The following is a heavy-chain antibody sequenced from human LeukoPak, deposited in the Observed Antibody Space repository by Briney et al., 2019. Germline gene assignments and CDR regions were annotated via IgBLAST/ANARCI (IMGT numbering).Heavy chain of an antibody. CDR3: ATIITTYYMDV. CDR2: IYYSGST. Sequence: SETLSLTCTVSGGSISSSSYYWGWIRQPPGKGLEWIGSIYYSGSTYYNPSLKSRVTISVDTSKNQFSLKLSSVTAADTAVYYCATIITTYYMDVWGEGTTVTVSS. D-gene: IGHD3-22*01. V-gene: IGHV4-39*01. CDR1: GGSISSSSYY. J-gene: IGHJ6*03.